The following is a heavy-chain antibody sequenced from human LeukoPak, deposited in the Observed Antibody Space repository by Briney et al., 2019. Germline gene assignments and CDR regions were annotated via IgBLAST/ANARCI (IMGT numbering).Heavy chain of an antibody. CDR1: GGSISSFY. CDR3: ARVWDSSSWYPPYGMDV. D-gene: IGHD6-13*01. CDR2: IYYSGST. J-gene: IGHJ6*02. Sequence: SETLSLTCTVSGGSISSFYWSWIRQPPGKRLEWIGDIYYSGSTNYNPSLKSRVTISLDTSKNKFSLKLSSVTAADTAVYYCARVWDSSSWYPPYGMDVWGQGTTVTVSS. V-gene: IGHV4-59*08.